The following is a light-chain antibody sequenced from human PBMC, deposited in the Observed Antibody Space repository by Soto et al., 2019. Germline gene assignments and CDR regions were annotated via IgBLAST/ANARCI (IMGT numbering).Light chain of an antibody. Sequence: IVVTQSPATRSVSPGERATLSCRASQSVSSNLAWYQQKLGQAPRLLIYGASTRATGIPARFSGSGSGTEFILTIISLQSEDFAVYYCQQYNNWPPLTFGQGTRLEIK. J-gene: IGKJ5*01. CDR2: GAS. CDR1: QSVSSN. CDR3: QQYNNWPPLT. V-gene: IGKV3D-15*01.